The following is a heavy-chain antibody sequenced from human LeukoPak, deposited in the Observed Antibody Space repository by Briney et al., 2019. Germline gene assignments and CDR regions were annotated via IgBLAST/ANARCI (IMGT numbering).Heavy chain of an antibody. CDR1: GGSISSGSYS. J-gene: IGHJ4*02. CDR3: ARRGGRKPIDY. Sequence: SSETLSLTCAVSGGSISSGSYSWSRIRQPPGKGLEWIGYIYPRGSTYYNPSLKSRVTISVDTSKNQFSLKLSSVTAADTAVYYCARRGGRKPIDYWGQGTLVTVSS. D-gene: IGHD3-16*01. CDR2: IYPRGST. V-gene: IGHV4-30-2*01.